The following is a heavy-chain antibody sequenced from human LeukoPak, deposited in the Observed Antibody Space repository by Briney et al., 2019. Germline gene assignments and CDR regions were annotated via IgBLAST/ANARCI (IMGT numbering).Heavy chain of an antibody. D-gene: IGHD3-22*01. CDR3: ARESSGYYYLWP. CDR1: GFTFSSYG. CDR2: ISSSTTYI. Sequence: GGSLRLSCAASGFTFSSYGMHWVRQAPGKGLEWVSSISSSTTYIYYADSVRGRFTISRDNAKNSLYLQMNSLRAEDTAVYYCARESSGYYYLWPWGQGTLVTVCS. V-gene: IGHV3-21*01. J-gene: IGHJ4*02.